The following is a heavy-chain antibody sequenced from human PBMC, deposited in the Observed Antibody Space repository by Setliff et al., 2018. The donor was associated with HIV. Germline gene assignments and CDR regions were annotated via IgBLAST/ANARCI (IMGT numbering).Heavy chain of an antibody. V-gene: IGHV3-48*01. CDR1: GFPFSNYC. Sequence: AGGSLRLSCAASGFPFSNYCMNWVRQAPGKGLQWLSYISSSGDSVYGDSMKGRITISRDKANNSLYLQIHSLTAADTAVYYCARAASYYDSSGYWAPPKYFDYWGQGTLVTVSS. J-gene: IGHJ4*02. CDR2: ISSSGDSV. D-gene: IGHD3-22*01. CDR3: ARAASYYDSSGYWAPPKYFDY.